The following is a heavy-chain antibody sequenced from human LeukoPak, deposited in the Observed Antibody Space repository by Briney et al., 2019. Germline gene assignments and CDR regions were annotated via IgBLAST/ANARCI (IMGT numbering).Heavy chain of an antibody. CDR1: GYTFTGYY. D-gene: IGHD6-19*01. CDR2: INPNSSGT. J-gene: IGHJ4*02. Sequence: ASVKVSCKASGYTFTGYYMHWVRQAPGQGLEWMGWINPNSSGTNYAQKFQGRVTMTRDTSITTAYMELSRLRSHDTAVYYCARRFPHYGYSSGWYDYWGQRTLVTVSS. V-gene: IGHV1-2*02. CDR3: ARRFPHYGYSSGWYDY.